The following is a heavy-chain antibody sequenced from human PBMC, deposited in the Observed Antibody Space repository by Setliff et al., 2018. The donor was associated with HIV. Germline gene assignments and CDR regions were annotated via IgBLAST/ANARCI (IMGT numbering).Heavy chain of an antibody. J-gene: IGHJ4*02. CDR1: GFTFSTYA. CDR3: AKTRSLGWLSDY. CDR2: ISGSGGST. Sequence: GGSLRLSCAASGFTFSTYAMSWVRQAPGKGLEWVSAISGSGGSTYYADSVKGQFTISRDNSKNTLNLQMNSLRAEDTAVYYCAKTRSLGWLSDYWGQGTLVTVS. D-gene: IGHD3-22*01. V-gene: IGHV3-23*01.